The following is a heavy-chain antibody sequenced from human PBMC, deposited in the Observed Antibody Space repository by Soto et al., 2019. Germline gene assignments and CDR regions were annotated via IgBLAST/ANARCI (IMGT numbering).Heavy chain of an antibody. V-gene: IGHV4-30-4*01. CDR3: ARGRRYSSSWYFFDF. J-gene: IGHJ4*02. Sequence: QVQLQESGPGLVKPSQTLSLTCTVSGGSISSGDYYWSWIRQSPGKGLEWIGYMYYGGRTHYNPSLKSRLNTSLDTSKNQCSLNLSTVTATDTAVYYCARGRRYSSSWYFFDFWGQGTLVTVSS. D-gene: IGHD6-13*01. CDR2: MYYGGRT. CDR1: GGSISSGDYY.